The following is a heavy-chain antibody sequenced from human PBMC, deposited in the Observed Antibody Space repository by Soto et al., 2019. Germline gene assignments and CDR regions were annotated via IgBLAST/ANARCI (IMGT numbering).Heavy chain of an antibody. CDR2: ISGSGGST. D-gene: IGHD3-3*01. J-gene: IGHJ4*02. CDR1: GFTFSSYA. Sequence: EVQLLESGGGLVQPGGSLRLSCAASGFTFSSYAMSWVRQAPGKGLEWVSAISGSGGSTYYADSVKGRFTISRDNSKNTPYLQMNSLRAEDTAVYYCAKDLSGYYRGGDDYWGQGTLVTVSS. V-gene: IGHV3-23*01. CDR3: AKDLSGYYRGGDDY.